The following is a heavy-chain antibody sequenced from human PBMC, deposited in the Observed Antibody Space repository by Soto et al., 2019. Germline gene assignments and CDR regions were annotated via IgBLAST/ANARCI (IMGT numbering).Heavy chain of an antibody. CDR1: GFTFSNYV. CDR3: ARPRDGYNLLDY. D-gene: IGHD5-12*01. J-gene: IGHJ4*02. V-gene: IGHV3-23*01. CDR2: IIYGGDSA. Sequence: GGSLRLSCEASGFTFSNYVMTWVRQAPGKGLEWVSGIIYGGDSAFYADSVKGRFTISRANSKNTLYLNMNSLRAEDTAVYFCARPRDGYNLLDYWGQGTLVTVSS.